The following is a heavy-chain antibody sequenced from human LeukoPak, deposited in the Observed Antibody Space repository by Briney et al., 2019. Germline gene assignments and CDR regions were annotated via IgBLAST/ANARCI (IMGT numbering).Heavy chain of an antibody. J-gene: IGHJ4*02. D-gene: IGHD3-9*01. CDR1: GFTFSSYA. CDR2: ISGSGGST. V-gene: IGHV3-23*01. CDR3: AKGPRAYYDILTGYCPLDY. Sequence: TGGSLRLSCAASGFTFSSYAMSWVRQAPGKGLEWVSAISGSGGSTYYADSVKGRFTISRDNSKNTLYLQMNSLRAEDTAVYYCAKGPRAYYDILTGYCPLDYWGQGTLVTVSS.